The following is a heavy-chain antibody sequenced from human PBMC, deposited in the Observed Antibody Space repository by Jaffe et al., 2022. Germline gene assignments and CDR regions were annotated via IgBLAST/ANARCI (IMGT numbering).Heavy chain of an antibody. Sequence: QVQLQESGPGLVKPSQTLSLTCTVSGGSISSGSYYWSWIRQPAGKGLEWIGRIYTSGSTNYNPSLKSRVTISVDTSKNQFSLKLSSVTAADTAVYYCARAQRKQLIAAAGKGAFDIWGQGTMVTVSS. V-gene: IGHV4-61*02. D-gene: IGHD6-13*01. CDR2: IYTSGST. CDR3: ARAQRKQLIAAAGKGAFDI. CDR1: GGSISSGSYY. J-gene: IGHJ3*02.